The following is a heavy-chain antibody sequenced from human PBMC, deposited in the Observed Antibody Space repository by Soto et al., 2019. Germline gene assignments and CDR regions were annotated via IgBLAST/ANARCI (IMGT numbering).Heavy chain of an antibody. J-gene: IGHJ2*01. V-gene: IGHV3-53*01. D-gene: IGHD2-15*01. CDR3: ARVSCSGSGCYPDWYFDL. CDR1: GFSVSDNY. Sequence: EVRLVESGGGLIQPGGSLTVSCAASGFSVSDNYMSWVRQPPGKGLEWVSVIYRGGTIFYADSVKGRFIISRDSSKNMMYLQMNTLRGEDTATYYCARVSCSGSGCYPDWYFDLWGRGTLVTVSS. CDR2: IYRGGTI.